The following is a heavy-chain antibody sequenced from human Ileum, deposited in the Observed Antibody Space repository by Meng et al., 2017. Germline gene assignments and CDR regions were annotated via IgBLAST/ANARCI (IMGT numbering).Heavy chain of an antibody. V-gene: IGHV1-18*01. D-gene: IGHD1-26*01. CDR2: ISVYNGNT. J-gene: IGHJ4*02. CDR1: GYTFTSYG. CDR3: ARDYSGTSYRFSDY. Sequence: QVHLVQSGAEVKKPGASVMVSCKAFGYTFTSYGTSWVRQAPGQGLEWMGGISVYNGNTNYAQKFQGRVTMTADTSTRTAYMELRSLRSDDTAVYYCARDYSGTSYRFSDYWGQGTLVTVSS.